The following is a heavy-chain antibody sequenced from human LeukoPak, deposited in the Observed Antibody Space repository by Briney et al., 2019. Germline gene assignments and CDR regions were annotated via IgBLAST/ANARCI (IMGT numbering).Heavy chain of an antibody. CDR1: GFTFSDHY. V-gene: IGHV3-11*05. D-gene: IGHD4-17*01. CDR2: ISSGSTYT. J-gene: IGHJ4*02. CDR3: AKDYSGYGDLLFDY. Sequence: GGSLRLSCEVSGFTFSDHYMSWIRQAPGKRLEWVSYISSGSTYTNYADSVEGRFTISRDNAKNSLYLQMNSLRAEDTAVYYCAKDYSGYGDLLFDYWGQGTLVTVSS.